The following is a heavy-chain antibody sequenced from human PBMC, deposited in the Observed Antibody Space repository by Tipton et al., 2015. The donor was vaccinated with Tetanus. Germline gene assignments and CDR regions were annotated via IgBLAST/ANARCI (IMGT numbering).Heavy chain of an antibody. CDR3: ASGSALDY. V-gene: IGHV3-21*01. CDR2: ISSTSSYI. J-gene: IGHJ4*02. Sequence: SLRLSCEVSGFIFSSYTMNWVRQAPGKGLEWVSSISSTSSYIYYADSVKGRFTISRDNAKSSLYLQMNSLRADDTAVYFCASGSALDYWGPGTLVTVSS. CDR1: GFIFSSYT. D-gene: IGHD6-25*01.